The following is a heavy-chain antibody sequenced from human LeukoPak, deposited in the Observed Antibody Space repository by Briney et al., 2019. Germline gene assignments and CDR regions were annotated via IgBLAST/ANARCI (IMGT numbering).Heavy chain of an antibody. V-gene: IGHV4-59*01. CDR2: IYYSGST. CDR3: ARVSGAVIQYRFYYYYGMDV. CDR1: GGSISSYY. D-gene: IGHD6-25*01. J-gene: IGHJ6*02. Sequence: SETLSLTCTVSGGSISSYYWSWIRQPPGKGLEWIGYIYYSGSTNYNPSLKSRVTISVDTSKNQFSLKLSSMTAADTAVYYCARVSGAVIQYRFYYYYGMDVWGQGTTVTVSS.